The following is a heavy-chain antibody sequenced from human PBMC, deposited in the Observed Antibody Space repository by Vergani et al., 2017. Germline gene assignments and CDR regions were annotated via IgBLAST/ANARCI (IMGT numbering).Heavy chain of an antibody. CDR2: ISYDGSNK. J-gene: IGHJ6*02. D-gene: IGHD3-10*01. CDR1: GFTFSSYG. V-gene: IGHV3-30*18. Sequence: QVQLVESGGGVVQPGRSLRLSCAASGFTFSSYGMHWVRQAPGKGLEGVAVISYDGSNKYYADSVKGRFTISRDNSKTTLYLQMNILRAEDTAVYYCANVWFGELSPPGYGMDVWGQGTTVTVSS. CDR3: ANVWFGELSPPGYGMDV.